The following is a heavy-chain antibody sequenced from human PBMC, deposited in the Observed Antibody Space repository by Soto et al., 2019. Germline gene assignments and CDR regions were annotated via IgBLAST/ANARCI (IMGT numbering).Heavy chain of an antibody. CDR3: ARSLTWIQLWLRGYYFDY. Sequence: SETLSLTCTVSGGSISSGGYYWSWIRQHPGKGLEWIGEINHSGSTNYNPSLKSRVTISVDTSKNQFSLKLSSVTAADTAVYYCARSLTWIQLWLRGYYFDYWGQGTLVTVSS. V-gene: IGHV4-39*07. J-gene: IGHJ4*02. D-gene: IGHD5-18*01. CDR1: GGSISSGGYY. CDR2: INHSGST.